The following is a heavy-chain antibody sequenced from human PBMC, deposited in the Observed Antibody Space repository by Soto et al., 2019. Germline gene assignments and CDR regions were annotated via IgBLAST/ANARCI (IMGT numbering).Heavy chain of an antibody. CDR3: ARHEELTFDS. CDR1: ANTSTTYW. J-gene: IGHJ4*02. V-gene: IGHV5-10-1*01. CDR2: IDPSDADT. Sequence: GESLKISCKAFANTSTTYWISWVRQIPGKGLEWMGRIDPSDADTTYSPSFQGHVFVSADKSIHTAFLQWNSLKASDTAMYYCARHEELTFDSWGQGTLVTSPQ.